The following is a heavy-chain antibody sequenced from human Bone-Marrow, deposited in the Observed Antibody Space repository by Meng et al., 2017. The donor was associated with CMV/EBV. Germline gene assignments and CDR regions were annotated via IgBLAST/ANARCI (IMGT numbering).Heavy chain of an antibody. V-gene: IGHV4-4*07. J-gene: IGHJ6*02. CDR1: GGSISSYY. CDR2: IYTSGST. Sequence: SETLSLTCTVSGGSISSYYWSWIRQPAGKGLEWIGRIYTSGSTNYNPSLKSRVTMSVDTSKNQFSLKLSSVTAADTAVYYCARAPQNGYSSYYYYGMDVWGQGTTVTVSS. D-gene: IGHD6-13*01. CDR3: ARAPQNGYSSYYYYGMDV.